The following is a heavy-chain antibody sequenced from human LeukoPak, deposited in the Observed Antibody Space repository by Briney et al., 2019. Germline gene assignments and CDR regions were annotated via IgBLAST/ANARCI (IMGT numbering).Heavy chain of an antibody. CDR1: GFTFSSYS. J-gene: IGHJ5*02. CDR3: ASSGSYYWFDP. V-gene: IGHV3-7*01. D-gene: IGHD1-26*01. CDR2: IKQDGSEK. Sequence: PGGSLRLSCAASGFTFSSYSMNWVRQAPGKGLEWVANIKQDGSEKYYVDSVKGRFTISRDNAKNSLYLQMNSLRAEDTAVYYCASSGSYYWFDPWGQGTLVTVSS.